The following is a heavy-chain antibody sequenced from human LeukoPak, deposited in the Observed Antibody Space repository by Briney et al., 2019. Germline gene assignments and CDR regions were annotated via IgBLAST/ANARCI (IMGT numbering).Heavy chain of an antibody. CDR2: ISSSSSYT. CDR3: ARETDILTGYNDY. J-gene: IGHJ4*02. Sequence: GGSLRLSCAASGFTFSDYYMSWIRQAPGKGLEWVSYISSSSSYTNYADSVKGRFTISRDNAKNSLYLQMNSLRAEDTAVYYCARETDILTGYNDYWGQETLVTVSS. D-gene: IGHD3-9*01. V-gene: IGHV3-11*06. CDR1: GFTFSDYY.